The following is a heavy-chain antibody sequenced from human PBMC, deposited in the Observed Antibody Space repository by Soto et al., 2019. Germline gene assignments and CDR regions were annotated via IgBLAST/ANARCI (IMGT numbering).Heavy chain of an antibody. Sequence: ASVKVSCKASGYTFTSYYMHWVRQAPGQGLEWMGIFNPSTGSTTYAQKFQGRVTMTRDTSTSTVYMELSSLRSEDTAVYYCARDLVYCSSTSCYTRGNNWFDPWGQVNLVTVSS. D-gene: IGHD2-2*01. V-gene: IGHV1-46*01. CDR2: FNPSTGST. CDR3: ARDLVYCSSTSCYTRGNNWFDP. CDR1: GYTFTSYY. J-gene: IGHJ5*02.